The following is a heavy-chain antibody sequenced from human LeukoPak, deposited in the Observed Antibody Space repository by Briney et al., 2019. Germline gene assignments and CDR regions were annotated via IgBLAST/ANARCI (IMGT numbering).Heavy chain of an antibody. V-gene: IGHV3-53*01. CDR1: GFTVSSNY. CDR2: IYSGGST. CDR3: ARALGSDSSGYYESYYMDV. Sequence: GGSLRLSCAASGFTVSSNYMNWVRQAPGKGLEWVSVIYSGGSTYYADSVKSRFTISRDNSKNTLYLQMNSLRAEDTAVYYCARALGSDSSGYYESYYMDVWGKGTTVTVSS. D-gene: IGHD3-22*01. J-gene: IGHJ6*03.